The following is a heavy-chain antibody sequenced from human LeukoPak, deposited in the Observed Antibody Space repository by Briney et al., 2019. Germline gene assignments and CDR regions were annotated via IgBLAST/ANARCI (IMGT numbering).Heavy chain of an antibody. Sequence: PSEILSLTSAVYGGSFTGYYWTWIRQPPGKGLEWIGEINRSGITNYDPSLKSRVTISVDTSKSQFSLKLNSVTAADTAVYYCARGRSDAFDIWGQGTMVTVSS. J-gene: IGHJ3*02. CDR2: INRSGIT. CDR3: ARGRSDAFDI. CDR1: GGSFTGYY. V-gene: IGHV4-34*01.